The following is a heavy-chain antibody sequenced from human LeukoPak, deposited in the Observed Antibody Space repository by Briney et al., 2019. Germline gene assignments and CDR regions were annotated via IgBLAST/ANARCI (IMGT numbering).Heavy chain of an antibody. V-gene: IGHV3-11*01. Sequence: PGGSLRLSCAASGFTFSDYYMSWIRQAPGKGLEWVSYISSSGSTIYYADSVKGRFTISRDNSKNTLYLQMNSLRAEDTAVYYCARAHDVWTSSWYYFDYWGQGTLVTVSS. CDR3: ARAHDVWTSSWYYFDY. J-gene: IGHJ4*02. D-gene: IGHD6-13*01. CDR2: ISSSGSTI. CDR1: GFTFSDYY.